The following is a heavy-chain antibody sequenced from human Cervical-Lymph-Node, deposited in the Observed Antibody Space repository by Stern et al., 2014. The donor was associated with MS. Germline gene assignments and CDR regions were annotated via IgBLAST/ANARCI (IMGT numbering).Heavy chain of an antibody. CDR3: AKDISERHYYFDS. CDR2: ISWNSNNI. J-gene: IGHJ4*02. D-gene: IGHD3-16*02. V-gene: IGHV3-9*01. CDR1: GFTFDECA. Sequence: QLVESGGGSVQPGRSLRLSCEASGFTFDECAMHWVRQAPGKGLEWVSGISWNSNNIGYADSVRGRFTISRDNAKNSLYLQMNGLRPEDTALYYCAKDISERHYYFDSWGEGTLVTVSS.